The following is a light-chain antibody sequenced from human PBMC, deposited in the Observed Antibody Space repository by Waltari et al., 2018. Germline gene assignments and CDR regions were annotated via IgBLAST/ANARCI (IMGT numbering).Light chain of an antibody. CDR3: SSYGGNDNLV. CDR2: EVR. Sequence: QSALTQPPSASGSPGPSVTISCTGTRSDVGGYNVVSWYQQPPGKAPKVMIYEVRNRPSGVPDRFSGSKSGNTASLTVSGVQGEDEADYYCSSYGGNDNLVFGGGTKLTVL. V-gene: IGLV2-8*01. J-gene: IGLJ3*02. CDR1: RSDVGGYNV.